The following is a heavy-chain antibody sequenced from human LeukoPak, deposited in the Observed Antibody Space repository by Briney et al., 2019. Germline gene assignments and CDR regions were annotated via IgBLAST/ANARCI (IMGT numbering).Heavy chain of an antibody. Sequence: GASVKVSCKASGYTFTYYYMHWVRQAPGQGLEWMGWINPTSGGTIYAQNFQGRVTMTRDTSISTAYMELSSLRSDDTAVYYCASLRGYCSSTSCSPFDYWGQGTLVTVSS. CDR1: GYTFTYYY. D-gene: IGHD2-2*01. CDR3: ASLRGYCSSTSCSPFDY. V-gene: IGHV1-2*02. J-gene: IGHJ4*02. CDR2: INPTSGGT.